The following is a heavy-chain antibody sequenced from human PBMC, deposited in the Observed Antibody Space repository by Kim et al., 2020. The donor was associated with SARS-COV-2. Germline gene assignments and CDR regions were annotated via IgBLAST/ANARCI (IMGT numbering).Heavy chain of an antibody. V-gene: IGHV3-48*02. Sequence: GGSLRLSCAASGFTFSSYSMNWVRQAPGKVLEWVSYISSSSSTIYYADSVKGRFTISRDNAKNSLYLQMNSLRDEDTAVYYCARDPRDELGQWLVQRKRVGWFDPWGQGTLVTVSS. CDR2: ISSSSSTI. D-gene: IGHD6-19*01. CDR3: ARDPRDELGQWLVQRKRVGWFDP. CDR1: GFTFSSYS. J-gene: IGHJ5*02.